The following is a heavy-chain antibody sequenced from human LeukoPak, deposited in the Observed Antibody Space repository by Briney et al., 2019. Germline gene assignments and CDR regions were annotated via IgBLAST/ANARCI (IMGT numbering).Heavy chain of an antibody. CDR3: AKSSSSSQGAFDI. CDR2: ISYDGSNK. CDR1: GFTFSSYG. J-gene: IGHJ3*02. Sequence: PGRSLRLSCAASGFTFSSYGMHWVRQAPGKGLEWVAVISYDGSNKYYADSVKGRFTISRDNSKNMQYLQMNSLRAEDTAVYYCAKSSSSSQGAFDIWGQGTMVTVSS. D-gene: IGHD6-6*01. V-gene: IGHV3-30*18.